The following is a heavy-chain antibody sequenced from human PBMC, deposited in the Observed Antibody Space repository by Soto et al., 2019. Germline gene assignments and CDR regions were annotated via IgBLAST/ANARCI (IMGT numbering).Heavy chain of an antibody. CDR1: GFTFSSYG. V-gene: IGHV3-30*03. Sequence: GGSLRLSCAASGFTFSSYGIHWVRQAPGKGLEWVAVISHDGSKTNYADSVKGRFTISRDDSKNTLYLQINNLRTEDTGVYYCTTPDLVASGDTWGQGTLVTVSS. CDR2: ISHDGSKT. D-gene: IGHD2-8*02. J-gene: IGHJ5*02. CDR3: TTPDLVASGDT.